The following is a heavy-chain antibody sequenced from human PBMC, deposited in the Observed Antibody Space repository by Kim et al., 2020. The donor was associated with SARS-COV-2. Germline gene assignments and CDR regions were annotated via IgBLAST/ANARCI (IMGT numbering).Heavy chain of an antibody. CDR2: IYYSGST. Sequence: SETLSLTCTVSGGSISSGGYYWSWIRQHPGKGLEWIGYIYYSGSTYYNPSLKSRVTISVYTSKNQFSLKLSSVTAADTAVYYCATRMGGQQRPPDYWGQGTLVTVSS. CDR1: GGSISSGGYY. J-gene: IGHJ4*02. CDR3: ATRMGGQQRPPDY. V-gene: IGHV4-31*03. D-gene: IGHD6-25*01.